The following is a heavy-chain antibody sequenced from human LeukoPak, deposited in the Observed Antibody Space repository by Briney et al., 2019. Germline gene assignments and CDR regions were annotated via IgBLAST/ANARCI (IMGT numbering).Heavy chain of an antibody. J-gene: IGHJ3*02. CDR2: IIPIFGTA. Sequence: GASVKVSCKASGGTFSSYAISWVRQAPGQGLEWMGGIIPIFGTANYAQKFQGRVTITTDESTSTAYMELSSLRSEDTAVYYCARVGQPVSDAFDIWGQGTVVTVSS. D-gene: IGHD6-13*01. CDR3: ARVGQPVSDAFDI. CDR1: GGTFSSYA. V-gene: IGHV1-69*05.